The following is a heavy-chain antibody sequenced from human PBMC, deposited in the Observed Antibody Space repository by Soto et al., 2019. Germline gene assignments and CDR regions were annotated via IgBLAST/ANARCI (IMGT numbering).Heavy chain of an antibody. CDR3: ARVFLSAPVGDAFDI. CDR1: VGSISSYY. Sequence: PSETLSLTCTVSVGSISSYYWSWIRQPPGKGLEWIGYIYYSGSTNYNPSLKSRVTISVDTSKNQFSLKLSSVAAADTAVYYCARVFLSAPVGDAFDIWGQGTMVT. J-gene: IGHJ3*02. CDR2: IYYSGST. V-gene: IGHV4-59*01. D-gene: IGHD1-26*01.